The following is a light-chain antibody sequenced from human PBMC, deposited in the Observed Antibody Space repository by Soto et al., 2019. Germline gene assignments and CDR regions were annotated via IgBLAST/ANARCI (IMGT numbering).Light chain of an antibody. CDR1: SSDVGSYNL. Sequence: QSVLTQPASVSGSPGQSITISCTGTSSDVGSYNLVSWYQQHPGKAPKLMIYEGSKRPSGVSNRFSGSKSGNTASLTISGLQAEDEADYYCCSYAGSSIHNYVFGTGTKLTVL. CDR2: EGS. J-gene: IGLJ1*01. CDR3: CSYAGSSIHNYV. V-gene: IGLV2-23*01.